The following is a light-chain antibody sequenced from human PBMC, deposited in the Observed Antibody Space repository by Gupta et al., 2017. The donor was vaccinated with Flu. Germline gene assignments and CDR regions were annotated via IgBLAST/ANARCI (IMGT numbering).Light chain of an antibody. J-gene: IGKJ3*01. V-gene: IGKV2-30*01. CDR3: LRVPNPFT. Sequence: DVVMTPSPLSLPVTLGQPASISCNSSQSLVYKNGHTYLNWFQQRAGQSPRRLVYEVSNRDAVVQDISSSSGSGAYIILNIRRVEAEDVVVYYCLRVPNPFTFGHGTKLDIK. CDR2: EVS. CDR1: QSLVYKNGHTY.